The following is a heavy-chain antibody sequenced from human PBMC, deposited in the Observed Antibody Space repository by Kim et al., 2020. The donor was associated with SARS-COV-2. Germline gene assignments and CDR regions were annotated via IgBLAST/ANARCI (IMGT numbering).Heavy chain of an antibody. Sequence: GGSLRLSCAASGFTFSSYSMNWVRQAPGKGLEWVSSISSSSSYIYYADSVKGRFTISRDNAKNSLYLQMNSLRAEDTAVYYCARFDTMIVRIFDYWGQGTLVTVSS. CDR3: ARFDTMIVRIFDY. J-gene: IGHJ4*02. D-gene: IGHD3-22*01. CDR2: ISSSSSYI. V-gene: IGHV3-21*01. CDR1: GFTFSSYS.